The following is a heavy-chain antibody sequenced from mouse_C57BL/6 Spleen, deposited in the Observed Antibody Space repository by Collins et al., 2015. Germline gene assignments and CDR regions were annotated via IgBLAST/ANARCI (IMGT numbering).Heavy chain of an antibody. V-gene: IGHV3-6*02. J-gene: IGHJ4*01. Sequence: DVQLQESGPGLREPSQSLSLPCSVTGYSITSGYYWNWIRQFPGNKLEWMGYINYDGSNDCNPSLKNRISISRDTSKNQFFLKLNSVTTEDTATYYCARGMTTTAMDYWGQGTSVTVSS. CDR2: INYDGSN. CDR3: ARGMTTTAMDY. CDR1: GYSITSGYY. D-gene: IGHD2-4*01.